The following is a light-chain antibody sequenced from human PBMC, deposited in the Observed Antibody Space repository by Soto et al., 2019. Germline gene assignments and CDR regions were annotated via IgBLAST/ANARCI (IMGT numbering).Light chain of an antibody. Sequence: EIVLTQSPGTLSLSPGERATLSCRASQSVISNYLAWYQQKPGQAPRLLIFGASTRAIGIADRFSGSGSGTDFSLTISRLEPEDFAVYYCQQYGSSPETFGGGTKVEIK. CDR2: GAS. V-gene: IGKV3-20*01. CDR3: QQYGSSPET. CDR1: QSVISNY. J-gene: IGKJ4*01.